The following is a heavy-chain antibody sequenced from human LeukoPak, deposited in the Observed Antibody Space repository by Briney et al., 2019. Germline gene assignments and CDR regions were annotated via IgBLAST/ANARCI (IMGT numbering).Heavy chain of an antibody. J-gene: IGHJ4*02. CDR3: AKGVRTETYYNAFD. D-gene: IGHD3-10*01. CDR2: MNPNSGNT. Sequence: GASVKVSCKASGYTFTSYDINWVRQATGQGLEWMGWMNPNSGNTGYAQKFQGRVTMTRNTSISTAYMELSSLRPEDTALYYCAKGVRTETYYNAFDWGQGTLVTVSS. CDR1: GYTFTSYD. V-gene: IGHV1-8*01.